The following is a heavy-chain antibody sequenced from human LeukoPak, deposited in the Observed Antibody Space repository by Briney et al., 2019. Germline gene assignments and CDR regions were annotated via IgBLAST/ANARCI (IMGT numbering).Heavy chain of an antibody. CDR3: AKGRPNGQQLAAY. V-gene: IGHV3-33*06. CDR2: IWYDGSNK. Sequence: GVSLRLSCTASGFTFNSYGMHWVRQAPGKGLEWAAVIWYDGSNKNYAESVKGRFTITRDNAMNMLYLQMNSLRPEDTAIYYCAKGRPNGQQLAAYWGQGTLVTVPS. D-gene: IGHD6-13*01. CDR1: GFTFNSYG. J-gene: IGHJ4*02.